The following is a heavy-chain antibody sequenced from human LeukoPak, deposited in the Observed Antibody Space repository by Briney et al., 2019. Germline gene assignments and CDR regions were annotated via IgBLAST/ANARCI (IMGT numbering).Heavy chain of an antibody. CDR1: GFTFSNYD. D-gene: IGHD3-22*01. V-gene: IGHV3-21*03. CDR3: TTGVRHYYDSSGRDY. J-gene: IGHJ4*02. Sequence: GGSLRLSCAVSGFTFSNYDMNWVRQAPGKGLEWVSSISSGSSYIYYTDSVKGRFTISRDNAKNSLYLQMNSLKTEDTAVYYCTTGVRHYYDSSGRDYWGQGTLVTVSS. CDR2: ISSGSSYI.